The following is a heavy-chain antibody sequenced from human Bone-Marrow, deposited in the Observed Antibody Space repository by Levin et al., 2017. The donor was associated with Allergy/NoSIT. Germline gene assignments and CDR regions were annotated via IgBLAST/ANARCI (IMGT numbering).Heavy chain of an antibody. CDR1: GFSVSSNY. Sequence: GESLKISCAASGFSVSSNYMSWVRQAPRKGLEWVSAIYSGGTTYYADSVKGRFTISRDNSKNTVYLEMNSLRAEDTAVYYCVRQTSSSTTFDYWGQGTLVTVSS. J-gene: IGHJ4*02. CDR3: VRQTSSSTTFDY. V-gene: IGHV3-53*01. CDR2: IYSGGTT. D-gene: IGHD1-14*01.